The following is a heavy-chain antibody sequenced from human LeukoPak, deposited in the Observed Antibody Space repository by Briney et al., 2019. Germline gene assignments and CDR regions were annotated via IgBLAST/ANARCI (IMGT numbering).Heavy chain of an antibody. V-gene: IGHV1-46*01. J-gene: IGHJ6*04. CDR3: AKKLRFLECLSPSYYYYYGMDV. D-gene: IGHD3-3*01. CDR1: GYTFTSYY. CDR2: INPSGGST. Sequence: ASVKVSRKASGYTFTSYYMHWVRQAPGQGLEWMGIINPSGGSTSYAQKFQGRVTMTRDTSTSTVYMELSSLRSEDTAVYYCAKKLRFLECLSPSYYYYYGMDVWGKGTTVTVSS.